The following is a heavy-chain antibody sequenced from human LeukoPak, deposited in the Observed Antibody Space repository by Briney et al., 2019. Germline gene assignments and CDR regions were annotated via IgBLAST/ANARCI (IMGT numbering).Heavy chain of an antibody. Sequence: GGSLRLSCAASGFTFSSYAMSWVRQSPGKGLEWVSAISGGGGSTYYAEFVKGRFTISRDDSKNTLYLQMNSLRAEDTAVYYCAKSYDILTGYFDYWGQGTLVTVSS. J-gene: IGHJ4*02. D-gene: IGHD3-9*01. CDR1: GFTFSSYA. CDR3: AKSYDILTGYFDY. CDR2: ISGGGGST. V-gene: IGHV3-23*01.